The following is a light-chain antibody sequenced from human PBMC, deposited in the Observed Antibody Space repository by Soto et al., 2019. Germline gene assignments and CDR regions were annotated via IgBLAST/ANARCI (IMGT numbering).Light chain of an antibody. Sequence: NFMLTQPHSVSESPGKTVTISCTRSRGSIASNYVQWYQQRPGSAPTIVIYEHNQRPSGVPDRFSGSTARSSNSPYLTISGLQTEHEADYYSHSYDRYTVVFGGGTKLAVL. V-gene: IGLV6-57*04. CDR1: RGSIASNY. J-gene: IGLJ2*01. CDR3: HSYDRYTVV. CDR2: EHN.